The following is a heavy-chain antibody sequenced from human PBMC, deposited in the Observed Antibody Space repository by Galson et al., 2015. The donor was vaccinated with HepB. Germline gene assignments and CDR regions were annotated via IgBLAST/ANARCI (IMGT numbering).Heavy chain of an antibody. CDR3: ARDGGDYGGNSGDY. CDR2: IIPILGIA. J-gene: IGHJ4*02. Sequence: SVKVSCKASGGTFSSYAISWVRQAPGQGLEWMGGIIPILGIANYAQKFQGRVTITADKSTSTAYMELSSLRSEDTAVYYCARDGGDYGGNSGDYWGQGTLVTVSS. V-gene: IGHV1-69*10. CDR1: GGTFSSYA. D-gene: IGHD4-23*01.